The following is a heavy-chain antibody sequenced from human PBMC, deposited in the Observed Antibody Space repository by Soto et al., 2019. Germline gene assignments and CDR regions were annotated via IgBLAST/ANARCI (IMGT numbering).Heavy chain of an antibody. V-gene: IGHV1-18*01. J-gene: IGHJ3*02. CDR3: ARGGLLRFLEWCFDI. CDR1: GYTFTSYG. Sequence: ASVKVSCKASGYTFTSYGISWVRQAPGQGLEWMGWISAYNGNTNYAQKLQGRVTMTTDTSTSTAYMELRSLRSDDTAVYYCARGGLLRFLEWCFDIWGQGTMVTVSS. D-gene: IGHD3-3*01. CDR2: ISAYNGNT.